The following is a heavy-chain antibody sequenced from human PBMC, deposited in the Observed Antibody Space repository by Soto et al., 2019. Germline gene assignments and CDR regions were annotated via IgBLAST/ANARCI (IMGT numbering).Heavy chain of an antibody. D-gene: IGHD1-20*01. CDR1: GFTFSTYG. J-gene: IGHJ6*02. Sequence: QVQLVESGGGVVQPGRSLRLSCAASGFTFSTYGMHWVRQAPGKGLEWVAVIWYDGSNKYYADSVKGRFTISRDNSKNTLYLQMNSLRAEDTAVYDCARRNWNYDYYYGMDVWGQGTTVTVSS. V-gene: IGHV3-33*01. CDR2: IWYDGSNK. CDR3: ARRNWNYDYYYGMDV.